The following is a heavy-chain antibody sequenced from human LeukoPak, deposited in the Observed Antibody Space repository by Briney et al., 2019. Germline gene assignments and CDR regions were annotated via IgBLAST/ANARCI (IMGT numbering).Heavy chain of an antibody. CDR3: ARDLLEWYFDY. CDR2: ISGSGGST. Sequence: GGSLRLSCAASGFTFSTYAMSWVRQTPEKGLEWVSAISGSGGSTYYADSVKGRFTISRDNSKNTLYLQMNSLRAEDTAVYYCARDLLEWYFDYWGQGTLVTVSS. J-gene: IGHJ4*02. V-gene: IGHV3-23*01. D-gene: IGHD3-3*01. CDR1: GFTFSTYA.